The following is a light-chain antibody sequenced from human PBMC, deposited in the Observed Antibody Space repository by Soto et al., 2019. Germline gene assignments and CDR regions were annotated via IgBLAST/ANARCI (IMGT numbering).Light chain of an antibody. Sequence: QSALTQPASVSGSPGRSITISCTGTSSDVGGYNYVSWYQHHPGKAPKLMIYDVSNRPSGVSNRFSGSKSGNTASLTISGLQAEDEADYYCSSYTGTSTCVFGTGTKVTVL. J-gene: IGLJ1*01. V-gene: IGLV2-14*03. CDR3: SSYTGTSTCV. CDR2: DVS. CDR1: SSDVGGYNY.